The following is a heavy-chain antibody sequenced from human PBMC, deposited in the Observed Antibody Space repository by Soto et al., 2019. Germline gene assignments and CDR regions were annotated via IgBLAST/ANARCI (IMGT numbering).Heavy chain of an antibody. J-gene: IGHJ5*02. CDR2: IYYSAST. CDR3: ARQHGGNSGFFLGNWCDP. D-gene: IGHD2-21*02. Sequence: SGTLSLTCTVSGGSISSSSYYWGWIRQPPGKGLEWIGSIYYSASTYYKPSLKSRVTISVDTSKNQSCRKLSSVTAADTAVSYCARQHGGNSGFFLGNWCDPWGQGTLVTVSS. CDR1: GGSISSSSYY. V-gene: IGHV4-39*01.